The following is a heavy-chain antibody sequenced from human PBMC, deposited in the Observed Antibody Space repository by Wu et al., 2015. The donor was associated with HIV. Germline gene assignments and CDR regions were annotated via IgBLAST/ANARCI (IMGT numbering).Heavy chain of an antibody. V-gene: IGHV1-18*01. CDR2: ISANNGDT. Sequence: HVQLVQSGAAVRKPGASVRVSCKTSGYSFTAYYLHWVRQAPGQGLEWMGWISANNGDTSYAQKFQGRVTVTTDTSTTTSYMELRSLKSDDTAIYYCAREGVDAFHPWGQGTLVTVSS. CDR1: GYSFTAYY. CDR3: AREGVDAFHP. J-gene: IGHJ5*02. D-gene: IGHD5-12*01.